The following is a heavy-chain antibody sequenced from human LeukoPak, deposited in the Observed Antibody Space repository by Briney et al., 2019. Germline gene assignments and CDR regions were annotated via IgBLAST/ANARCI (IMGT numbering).Heavy chain of an antibody. CDR1: GFTFDDYA. Sequence: GWSLRLSCAASGFTFDDYAMHWVRQAPGKGLEWVSGINWNGGFITYADSVKGRFTISRDSAKNSLYLEMNSLRAEDTAFYYCAKDRTLTKGLVGATTPYFDYWGQGTLVTVSS. CDR3: AKDRTLTKGLVGATTPYFDY. J-gene: IGHJ4*02. D-gene: IGHD1-26*01. V-gene: IGHV3-9*01. CDR2: INWNGGFI.